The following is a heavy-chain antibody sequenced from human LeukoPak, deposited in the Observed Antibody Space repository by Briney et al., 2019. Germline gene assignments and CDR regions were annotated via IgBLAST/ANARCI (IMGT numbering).Heavy chain of an antibody. J-gene: IGHJ4*02. CDR3: AREGYSYAHFDY. CDR1: GFTFSSYS. D-gene: IGHD5-18*01. Sequence: PGGSLRLSCAASGFTFSSYSMSWVRQAPGKGLEWISYISSSSNTIYYADSVKGRFTISRDNAKNSLSLQVNSLRDEDTAVYYCAREGYSYAHFDYWGQGTRVTVSS. V-gene: IGHV3-48*02. CDR2: ISSSSNTI.